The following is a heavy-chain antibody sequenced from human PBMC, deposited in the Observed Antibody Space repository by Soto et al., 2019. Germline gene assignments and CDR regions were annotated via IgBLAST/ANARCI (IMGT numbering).Heavy chain of an antibody. CDR2: ISAYNGNT. CDR1: GYTFTSYG. D-gene: IGHD3-3*01. CDR3: ARLLNYDFWSGYIGNYYYYGMDV. Sequence: ASVKVSCKASGYTFTSYGISWVRQAPGQGLEWKGWISAYNGNTNYAQKLQGRVTMTTDTSTSTAYMELRSLRSDDTAVYYCARLLNYDFWSGYIGNYYYYGMDVWGQGTTVTVSS. J-gene: IGHJ6*02. V-gene: IGHV1-18*01.